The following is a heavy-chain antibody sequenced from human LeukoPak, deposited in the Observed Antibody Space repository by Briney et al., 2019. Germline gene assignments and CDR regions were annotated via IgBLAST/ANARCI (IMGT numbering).Heavy chain of an antibody. V-gene: IGHV3-30*02. D-gene: IGHD2-2*01. J-gene: IGHJ5*02. CDR1: GFTFSSYG. CDR3: AKAEKVYCSSTSCYGLPDP. Sequence: GGSLRLSCAASGFTFSSYGMHWVRQAPGKGLEWVAFIRYDGSNKYYADSVKGRFTISRDNSKNTLYLQMNSLRAEDTAVYYCAKAEKVYCSSTSCYGLPDPWGQGTLVTVSS. CDR2: IRYDGSNK.